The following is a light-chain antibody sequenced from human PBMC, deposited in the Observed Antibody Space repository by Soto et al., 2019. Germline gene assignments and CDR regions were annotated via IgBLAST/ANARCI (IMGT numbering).Light chain of an antibody. V-gene: IGLV2-14*01. CDR2: EVS. Sequence: QSALAEPASVSGSPGQSITISCTGTNSDVGAYNYVSWYQHHPGNAPKLMIYEVSNRPSGVSNRFSGSKSGNTASLTISGLQAEDEADYYCSSYRSTSPLVFRTGTKVTV. CDR1: NSDVGAYNY. CDR3: SSYRSTSPLV. J-gene: IGLJ1*01.